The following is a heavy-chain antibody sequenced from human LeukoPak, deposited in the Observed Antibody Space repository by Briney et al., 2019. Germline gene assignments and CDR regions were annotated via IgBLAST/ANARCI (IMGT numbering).Heavy chain of an antibody. V-gene: IGHV3-30-3*01. Sequence: GRSLRLSCAASGFTFSSYAMHWVRQAPGKGLEWVAVISYDGSNKYYADSVKGRFTISRDNSKNSLYLQMNSLRAEDTALYYCAKARSLAGYLDAFDIWGQGTMVTVSS. D-gene: IGHD5-18*01. CDR3: AKARSLAGYLDAFDI. CDR2: ISYDGSNK. J-gene: IGHJ3*02. CDR1: GFTFSSYA.